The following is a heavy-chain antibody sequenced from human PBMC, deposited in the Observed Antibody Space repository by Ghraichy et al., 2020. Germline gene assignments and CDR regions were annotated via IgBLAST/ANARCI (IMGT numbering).Heavy chain of an antibody. CDR3: ARQERNTWDI. J-gene: IGHJ3*02. D-gene: IGHD3-16*02. CDR1: GYSFTTYW. CDR2: IYPDDSDT. V-gene: IGHV5-51*01. Sequence: GESLNISCKGSGYSFTTYWLGWVRQQPGKGLEWVGLIYPDDSDTTYSPSFEGQVTISADRSIRTAYLQWSSLKASDTAIYFCARQERNTWDIWGQGTMVTVSS.